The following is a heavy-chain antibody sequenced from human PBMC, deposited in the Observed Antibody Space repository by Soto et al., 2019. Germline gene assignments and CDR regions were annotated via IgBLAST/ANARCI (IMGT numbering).Heavy chain of an antibody. J-gene: IGHJ5*02. CDR3: ARHHFFFVDIVAPTRRNWFDP. Sequence: PSETLSLTCTVSGGSISSSSYYWGWIRQPPGKGLEWIGSIYYSGSTYYNPSLKSRVTISVDTSKNQFSLKLSSVTAADTAVYYCARHHFFFVDIVAPTRRNWFDPWGQGTLVTVSS. CDR1: GGSISSSSYY. V-gene: IGHV4-39*01. CDR2: IYYSGST. D-gene: IGHD5-12*01.